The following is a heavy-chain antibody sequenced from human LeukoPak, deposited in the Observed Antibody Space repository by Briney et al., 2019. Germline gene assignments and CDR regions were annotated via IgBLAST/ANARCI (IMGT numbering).Heavy chain of an antibody. CDR3: ARGGSYFDISGYYFY. V-gene: IGHV3-66*01. D-gene: IGHD3-22*01. CDR2: IYSGGST. CDR1: GFTVSSNY. Sequence: GGSLRLSCAASGFTVSSNYMSWVRQAPGKGLEWVSIIYSGGSTSYADSVKGRFTIFRDNSKNTLYLQMNSLRTEDTAVYYCARGGSYFDISGYYFYWGQGTLVTVSS. J-gene: IGHJ4*02.